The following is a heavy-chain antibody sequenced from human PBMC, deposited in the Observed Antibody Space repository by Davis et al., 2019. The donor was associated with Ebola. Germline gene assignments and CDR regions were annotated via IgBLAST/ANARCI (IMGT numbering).Heavy chain of an antibody. D-gene: IGHD6-13*01. Sequence: GESLKISCKGSGYSFNTYWIAWVRQMPGKGLEWMGIIYPRDSDTRYRPSFEGQVTISVDRSISTAYLQWNSLKASDSAMYYCARQEALYGSIDNWGQGTLVTVSS. CDR1: GYSFNTYW. V-gene: IGHV5-51*01. J-gene: IGHJ4*02. CDR2: IYPRDSDT. CDR3: ARQEALYGSIDN.